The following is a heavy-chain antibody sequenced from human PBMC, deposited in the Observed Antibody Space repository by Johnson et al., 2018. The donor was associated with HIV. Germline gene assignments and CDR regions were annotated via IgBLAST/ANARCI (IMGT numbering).Heavy chain of an antibody. V-gene: IGHV3-66*01. J-gene: IGHJ3*02. D-gene: IGHD3-22*01. CDR1: KFTFRTYT. CDR2: IYSGGST. Sequence: VQLVESGGDLVKPGGSLRLSCAASKFTFRTYTMHWVRQAPGKGLEWVSVIYSGGSTYYAYSVKGRFTISRDNSKNTLYLQMNSLRAEDTAVYYCASFPYKYYYDSSGYYRDDAFDIWGQGTMVTVSS. CDR3: ASFPYKYYYDSSGYYRDDAFDI.